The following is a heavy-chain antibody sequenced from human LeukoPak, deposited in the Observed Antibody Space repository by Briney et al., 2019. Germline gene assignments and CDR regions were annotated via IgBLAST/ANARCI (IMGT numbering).Heavy chain of an antibody. Sequence: PGGSLRLSCAASGFTFSTYWMTWVRQAPGKGLEWVANIKEDGSREYYVDSVKGRFTISRDNARNSLYLQMDSRTAEDTAVYYCARDSPGYGAYVSWGQGTLVSVSS. V-gene: IGHV3-7*01. D-gene: IGHD5-12*01. CDR1: GFTFSTYW. CDR3: ARDSPGYGAYVS. J-gene: IGHJ1*01. CDR2: IKEDGSRE.